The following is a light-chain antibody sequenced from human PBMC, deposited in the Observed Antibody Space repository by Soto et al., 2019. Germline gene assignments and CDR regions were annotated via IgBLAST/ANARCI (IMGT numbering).Light chain of an antibody. V-gene: IGKV3-20*01. CDR2: AAS. J-gene: IGKJ1*01. Sequence: EVVLTQSPGTLSLSPGERTTLSCRASQRISSSYLAWYQQKPGQAPRLLISAASTRATGITDRFSGSGSVTDFALTISRLESEDFAVYYCQQYGSSRWTFGPGTKVESK. CDR3: QQYGSSRWT. CDR1: QRISSSY.